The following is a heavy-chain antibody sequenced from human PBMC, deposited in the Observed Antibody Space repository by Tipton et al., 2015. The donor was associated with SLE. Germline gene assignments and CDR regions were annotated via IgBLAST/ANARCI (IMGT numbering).Heavy chain of an antibody. D-gene: IGHD3-22*01. CDR2: ISRDGSNT. CDR3: GRGIYSESSVGMDV. Sequence: SLRLSCAAYAFTLSDYWMHWVRQAPGKGLVWVSRISRDGSNTYYADSVKGRFTISRDNAKNTLYLQIHSLRADDTAVYYCGRGIYSESSVGMDVWGQGTTVTVSS. CDR1: AFTLSDYW. J-gene: IGHJ6*02. V-gene: IGHV3-74*01.